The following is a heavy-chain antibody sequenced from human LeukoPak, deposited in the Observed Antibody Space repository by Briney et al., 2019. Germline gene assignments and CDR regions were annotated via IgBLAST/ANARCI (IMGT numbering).Heavy chain of an antibody. CDR2: IKQDGSEK. Sequence: GGSLRLSCAASGFTFSSYWMSWVRQAPGKGLEWVANIKQDGSEKYYVDSVKGRFTISRDNAKNSLYLQMNSLRAEDTAVYYCARDRLTMVTDYWGQGTLVTVST. D-gene: IGHD4/OR15-4a*01. V-gene: IGHV3-7*01. J-gene: IGHJ4*02. CDR1: GFTFSSYW. CDR3: ARDRLTMVTDY.